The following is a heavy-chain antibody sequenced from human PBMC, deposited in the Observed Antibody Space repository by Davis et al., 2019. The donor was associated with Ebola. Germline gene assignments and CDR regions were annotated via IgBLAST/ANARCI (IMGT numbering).Heavy chain of an antibody. CDR3: ARILNSSSWYMGAFDI. D-gene: IGHD6-13*01. CDR2: IDWDDDK. V-gene: IGHV2-70*01. Sequence: SGPTLVKPTQTLTLTCTFSGLSLSTSGMCVSWIRQPPGKALEWLALIDWDDDKYYSTSLKTRLTISKDTSKNQVVLTMTNMDPVDTATYYCARILNSSSWYMGAFDIWGQGTMVTVSS. J-gene: IGHJ3*02. CDR1: GLSLSTSGMC.